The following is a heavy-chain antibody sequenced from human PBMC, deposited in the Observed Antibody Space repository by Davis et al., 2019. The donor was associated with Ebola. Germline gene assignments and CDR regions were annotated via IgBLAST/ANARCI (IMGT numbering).Heavy chain of an antibody. V-gene: IGHV1-18*01. CDR2: ISHYNGNT. J-gene: IGHJ6*02. D-gene: IGHD2-8*01. Sequence: ASVKVSCKASGYTFTTHGISWVRQAPGQGLEWMGWISHYNGNTNYAQKVQGRVTMTTDTSTSTAYMELRSLTSDDTAVYYCARESCTSGVCYNYYYGMDVWGQGTTVTVSS. CDR1: GYTFTTHG. CDR3: ARESCTSGVCYNYYYGMDV.